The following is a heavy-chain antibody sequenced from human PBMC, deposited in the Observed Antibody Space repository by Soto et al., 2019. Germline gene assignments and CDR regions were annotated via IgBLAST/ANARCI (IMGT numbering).Heavy chain of an antibody. D-gene: IGHD3-16*02. V-gene: IGHV1-18*01. CDR2: ISAYNGNT. J-gene: IGHJ4*02. CDR3: ARERIQFGGVIVKVQNDY. Sequence: ASVKVSCKASGYTFNSYGISWVRQAPGQGLEWMGWISAYNGNTNYAQKLQGRVTMTTDTSTSTAYMELRSLRSDDTAVYYCARERIQFGGVIVKVQNDYWGQGTLVTVSS. CDR1: GYTFNSYG.